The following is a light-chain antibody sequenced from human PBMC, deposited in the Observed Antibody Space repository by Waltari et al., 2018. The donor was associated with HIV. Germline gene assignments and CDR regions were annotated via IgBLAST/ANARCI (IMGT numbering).Light chain of an antibody. V-gene: IGKV6-21*01. Sequence: EIVLTQSPDFLPVTPTEKVTITCRTSQSIGTSLHWYQQKPDQSPKRLIKYASQSLSGVPSRFSGSGSGTDFTLTINSLEAEDAATYYCHQSTSFPITFGQGTRLEI. CDR3: HQSTSFPIT. CDR2: YAS. CDR1: QSIGTS. J-gene: IGKJ5*01.